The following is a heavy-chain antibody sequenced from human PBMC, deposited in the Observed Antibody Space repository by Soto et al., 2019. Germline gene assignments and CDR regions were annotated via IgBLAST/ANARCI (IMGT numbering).Heavy chain of an antibody. CDR3: ASHPRNCTAGSCRRNWFDP. CDR2: ISIDNGNT. V-gene: IGHV1-18*01. J-gene: IGHJ5*02. Sequence: ASVKVSCKTSGHTFNSSVISWVRQAPGQGLEWMGWISIDNGNTRYAQNFQGRITVTTDTSTRRAYMELRSLRSEDTAIYYCASHPRNCTAGSCRRNWFDPWGQGTLVTVSS. D-gene: IGHD2-15*01. CDR1: GHTFNSSV.